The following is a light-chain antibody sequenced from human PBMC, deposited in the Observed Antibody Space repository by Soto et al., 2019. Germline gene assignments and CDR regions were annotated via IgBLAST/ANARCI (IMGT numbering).Light chain of an antibody. V-gene: IGLV9-49*01. CDR3: GADDGSGSNFVVV. J-gene: IGLJ2*01. CDR1: SGYSNYK. Sequence: QLVLTQPPSASASLGASVTLTCTLSSGYSNYKVDWYQQRPGKGPRFVMRGGTGGIVGSKGDGIPDRFSVLGSGLNRYLTIKNIQEEDESDYHCGADDGSGSNFVVVFGGGTKLTVL. CDR2: GGTGGIVG.